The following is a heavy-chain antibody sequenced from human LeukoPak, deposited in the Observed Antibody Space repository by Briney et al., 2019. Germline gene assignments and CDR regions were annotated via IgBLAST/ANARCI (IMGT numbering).Heavy chain of an antibody. J-gene: IGHJ4*02. CDR3: ARLEYNWNYGAATWGPGDY. CDR1: GYTFTSYG. V-gene: IGHV1-18*01. Sequence: ASVKVSCKASGYTFTSYGISWVRQAPGQGLEWMGWISAYNGNTNYAQKLQGRVTMTTDTSTSTAYMELRSLRSDDTAVYYCARLEYNWNYGAATWGPGDYWGQGTLVTVSS. D-gene: IGHD1-7*01. CDR2: ISAYNGNT.